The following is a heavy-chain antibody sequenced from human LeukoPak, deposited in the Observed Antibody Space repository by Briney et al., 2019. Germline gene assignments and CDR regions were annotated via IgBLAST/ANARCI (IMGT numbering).Heavy chain of an antibody. D-gene: IGHD3-22*01. CDR1: GFTFNICA. Sequence: GGSLTLSCAASGFTFNICAMSWLRQAPGKGLEWVSCISSSGTYIYYADSVKGRFTISRDNAENSLYLQMNTLRAEDTAVYYCATQTHDYYDTSGYSYWGQGTLVTVSS. CDR2: ISSSGTYI. V-gene: IGHV3-21*01. J-gene: IGHJ4*02. CDR3: ATQTHDYYDTSGYSY.